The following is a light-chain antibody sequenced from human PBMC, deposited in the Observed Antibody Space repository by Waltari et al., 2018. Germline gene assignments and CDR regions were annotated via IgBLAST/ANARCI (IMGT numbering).Light chain of an antibody. J-gene: IGLJ3*02. Sequence: QLVLTQSPSASASLGASVKLPCTLSSGHSNTAIAWLQQRPEQGPRYVMKVNSDGSHNKGDDIPDRFSGSGSGAERYLSISSLQSEAEADYICQTGGHGTWVFGGGTKLTVL. V-gene: IGLV4-69*01. CDR1: SGHSNTA. CDR3: QTGGHGTWV. CDR2: VNSDGSH.